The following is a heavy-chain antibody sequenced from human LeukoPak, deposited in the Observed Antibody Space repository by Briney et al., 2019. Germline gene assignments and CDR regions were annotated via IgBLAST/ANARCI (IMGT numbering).Heavy chain of an antibody. Sequence: PSETLSLTCTVSGGSISSSSYYWGWIRQPPGKGLEWIGSIYYSGSTYYNPSLKSRVTISVDTSKNQFSLKLSSVTAADTAVYYCARGSYLCSGGSCYHYYYYYYMDVWGKGTTVTVSS. CDR1: GGSISSSSYY. CDR2: IYYSGST. V-gene: IGHV4-39*01. J-gene: IGHJ6*03. CDR3: ARGSYLCSGGSCYHYYYYYYMDV. D-gene: IGHD2-15*01.